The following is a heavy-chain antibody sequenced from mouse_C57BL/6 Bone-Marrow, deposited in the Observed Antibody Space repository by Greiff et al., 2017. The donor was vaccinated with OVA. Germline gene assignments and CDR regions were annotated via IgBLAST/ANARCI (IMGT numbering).Heavy chain of an antibody. D-gene: IGHD1-1*01. V-gene: IGHV2-2*01. CDR2: IWSGGST. Sequence: QVQLQQSGPGLVQPSQCLSITCTVSGFSLTSYGVHWVRQSPGKGLEWLGVIWSGGSTDYNAAFISRLSISKDNSKSQVFFKMNSLQADDTAIYYCARCPHLLHYYAMDYWGQGTSVTVSS. J-gene: IGHJ4*01. CDR3: ARCPHLLHYYAMDY. CDR1: GFSLTSYG.